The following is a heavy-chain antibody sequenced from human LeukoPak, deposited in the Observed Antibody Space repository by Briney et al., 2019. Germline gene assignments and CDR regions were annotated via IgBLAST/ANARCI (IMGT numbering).Heavy chain of an antibody. CDR1: GFTFSSYG. CDR2: IWHDGSNK. D-gene: IGHD3-22*01. V-gene: IGHV3-33*01. J-gene: IGHJ4*02. Sequence: GRSLRLSCAASGFTFSSYGMHWVRQAPGKGLEWVAVIWHDGSNKYYADSVKGRFTISRDNSKNTLYLQMNSLRAEDTAVYYCARDPGNSSGYYFDYWGQGTLVTVSS. CDR3: ARDPGNSSGYYFDY.